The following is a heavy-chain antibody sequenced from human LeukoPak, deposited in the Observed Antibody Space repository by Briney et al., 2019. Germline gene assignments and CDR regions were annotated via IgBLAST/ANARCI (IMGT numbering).Heavy chain of an antibody. CDR1: GFTFSSYG. J-gene: IGHJ3*02. CDR3: AKDRPKYYDSSGYLPDAFDI. Sequence: GGSLRLSCAASGFTFSSYGMSWVRQAPGKGLEWVSAISGSGGSTYYADSVKGRFTISRDNSKNTLYLQMNSLRAEDTAVYYCAKDRPKYYDSSGYLPDAFDIWGQGTMVTVSS. D-gene: IGHD3-22*01. V-gene: IGHV3-23*01. CDR2: ISGSGGST.